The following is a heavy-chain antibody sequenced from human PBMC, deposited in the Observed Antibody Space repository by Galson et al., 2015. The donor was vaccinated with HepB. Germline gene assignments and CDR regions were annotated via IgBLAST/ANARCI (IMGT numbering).Heavy chain of an antibody. J-gene: IGHJ4*02. Sequence: SLRLSCATSGVPFSSRWMSWVRQAPGKGLEWVANIKEDGSEKNYVDSVKGRFTISRDNAKEELYLQMISLRVEDSAKYYCRPGHWSADRGPGTLVTVSS. CDR3: RPGHWSAD. CDR1: GVPFSSRW. D-gene: IGHD2-8*02. V-gene: IGHV3-7*03. CDR2: IKEDGSEK.